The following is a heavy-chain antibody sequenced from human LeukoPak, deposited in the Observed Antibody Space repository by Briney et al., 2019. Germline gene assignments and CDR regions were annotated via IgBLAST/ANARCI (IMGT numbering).Heavy chain of an antibody. V-gene: IGHV3-23*01. Sequence: GGSLRLSCAASGFTFSIYAMSWVRQAPGGGLEWVSAISGSGGSTYYADSVKGRFTISRDNSKNTLYLQMNSLRAEDTAVYYCAKDPPYYYDSSGYYPWAYWGQGTLVTVSS. CDR2: ISGSGGST. J-gene: IGHJ4*02. D-gene: IGHD3-22*01. CDR1: GFTFSIYA. CDR3: AKDPPYYYDSSGYYPWAY.